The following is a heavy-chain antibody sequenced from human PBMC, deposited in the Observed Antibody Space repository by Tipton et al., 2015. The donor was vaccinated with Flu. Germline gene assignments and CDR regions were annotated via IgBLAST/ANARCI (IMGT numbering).Heavy chain of an antibody. CDR1: GFTFSSYA. J-gene: IGHJ4*02. CDR3: ARGYDILTDGGGYFDY. CDR2: IWYDGSNK. Sequence: SLRLSCAASGFTFSSYAMHWVRQAPGKGLEWVAGIWYDGSNKYYADSVKGRFTISRDNSKNTLYLQMNILRAEDTAVYYWARGYDILTDGGGYFDYWGQGTLGTVSS. D-gene: IGHD3-9*01. V-gene: IGHV3-33*01.